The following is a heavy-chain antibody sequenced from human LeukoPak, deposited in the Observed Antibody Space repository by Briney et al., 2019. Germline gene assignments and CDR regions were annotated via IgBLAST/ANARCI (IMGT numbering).Heavy chain of an antibody. Sequence: GGSLRLSCAASGFTVSSNYMGWVRQVPGKGPEWVSVMYTGGNTYYADSVKGRFTISRDSSKNTLYLQMNSLRAEDTAVYYCAKDGGYQLSDSWGQGTLVTVSS. CDR1: GFTVSSNY. D-gene: IGHD2-2*01. CDR2: MYTGGNT. V-gene: IGHV3-53*01. CDR3: AKDGGYQLSDS. J-gene: IGHJ5*01.